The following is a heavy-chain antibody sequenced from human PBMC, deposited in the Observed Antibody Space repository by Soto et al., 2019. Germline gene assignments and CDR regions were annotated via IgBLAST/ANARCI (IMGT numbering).Heavy chain of an antibody. CDR1: GYSFGAYW. V-gene: IGHV5-51*01. CDR2: IFPGDSET. D-gene: IGHD1-7*01. Sequence: GESLKISCHGSGYSFGAYWIGWVRQMPGKGLEWMGIIFPGDSETRYRPSFQGQVTISVDKSINTAYLQWSSLKTSDTAMYFCATGGIIGTTPDYWGQGTQVPVTS. CDR3: ATGGIIGTTPDY. J-gene: IGHJ4*02.